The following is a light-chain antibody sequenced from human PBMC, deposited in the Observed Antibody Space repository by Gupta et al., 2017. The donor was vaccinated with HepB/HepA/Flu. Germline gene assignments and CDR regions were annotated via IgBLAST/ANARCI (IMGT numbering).Light chain of an antibody. CDR1: SNDIGFYNY. V-gene: IGLV2-14*03. Sequence: QSALTHPASVSGSPGQSTPIPSTGTSNDIGFYNYVSWYQQHPDKAPKLMIYDVTHRPSGVSDRFSGSKSGNTASLTISGLQAEDEADYYCSSYTTISTPVFGGGTKLTVL. CDR3: SSYTTISTPV. CDR2: DVT. J-gene: IGLJ2*01.